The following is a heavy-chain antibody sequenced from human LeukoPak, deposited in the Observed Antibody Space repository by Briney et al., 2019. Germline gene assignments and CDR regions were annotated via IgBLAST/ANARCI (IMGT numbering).Heavy chain of an antibody. CDR3: AKTLRREASRYSSRVFDY. D-gene: IGHD6-13*01. V-gene: IGHV3-23*01. CDR2: ISGSGGIT. Sequence: GWSLRLSYAASVFTLRSQGMRRVRLAPRTALEGASAISGSGGITYYADSVKGRFTISRDNSKNTLYLQMNSLRAEDTAVYYCAKTLRREASRYSSRVFDYWGQGTLVTVSS. CDR1: VFTLRSQG. J-gene: IGHJ4*02.